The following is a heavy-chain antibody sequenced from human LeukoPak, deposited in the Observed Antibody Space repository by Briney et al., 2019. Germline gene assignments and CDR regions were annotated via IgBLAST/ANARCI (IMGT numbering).Heavy chain of an antibody. J-gene: IGHJ5*02. CDR2: IRYDGSNK. CDR1: GFTFSSYG. CDR3: AKDWRPYCSSTSCYVSWFDP. D-gene: IGHD2-2*01. Sequence: GGSLRLSCAASGFTFSSYGMHWVRQAPGKGLEWVASIRYDGSNKYYADSVKGRFTISRDNSKNTLYLQMNSLRAEDTAVYYCAKDWRPYCSSTSCYVSWFDPWGQGTLVTVSS. V-gene: IGHV3-30*02.